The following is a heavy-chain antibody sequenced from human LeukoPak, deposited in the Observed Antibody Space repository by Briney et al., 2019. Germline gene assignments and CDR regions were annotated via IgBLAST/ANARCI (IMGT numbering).Heavy chain of an antibody. CDR1: GFTFSSYG. Sequence: GGSLRLSCAASGFTFSSYGMHWVRQAPGKGLEWVALIRYDGSNKYYADSVKGRFTISRDNSKNTLYLQMNSLRAEDTAVYYCAKDGVGATATQHWGQGTLVTVSS. D-gene: IGHD1-26*01. CDR2: IRYDGSNK. CDR3: AKDGVGATATQH. V-gene: IGHV3-30*02. J-gene: IGHJ1*01.